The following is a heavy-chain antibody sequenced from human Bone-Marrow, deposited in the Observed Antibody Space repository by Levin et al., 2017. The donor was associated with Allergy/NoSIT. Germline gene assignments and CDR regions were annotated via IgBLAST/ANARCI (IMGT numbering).Heavy chain of an antibody. CDR2: ISTHNGNT. D-gene: IGHD2-2*01. J-gene: IGHJ6*03. CDR3: ARFVVIPTTYYYMDV. CDR1: GYTFNNYG. V-gene: IGHV1-18*01. Sequence: ASVKVSCKASGYTFNNYGISWVRQAPGQGLEWMGWISTHNGNTNYAQSFQGRVTMTTDTSTSPAYMELRSLISDDTAVYYCARFVVIPTTYYYMDVWGKGTTVTVSS.